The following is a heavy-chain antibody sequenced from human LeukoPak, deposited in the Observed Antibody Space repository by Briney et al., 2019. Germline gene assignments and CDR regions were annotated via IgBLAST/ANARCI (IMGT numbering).Heavy chain of an antibody. CDR1: GGSISSYY. J-gene: IGHJ4*02. CDR2: IYYSGST. V-gene: IGHV4-59*01. CDR3: ARSTAYSSSWYSY. D-gene: IGHD6-13*01. Sequence: PSETLSLTCTVSGGSISSYYWSWIRQPPGKGLEWIGYIYYSGSTNCNPSLKSRVTISVDTSKNQFSLKLSSVTAADTAVYYCARSTAYSSSWYSYWGQGTLVTVSS.